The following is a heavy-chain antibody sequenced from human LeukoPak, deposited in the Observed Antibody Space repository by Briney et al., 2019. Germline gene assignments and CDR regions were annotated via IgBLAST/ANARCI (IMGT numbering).Heavy chain of an antibody. J-gene: IGHJ5*02. CDR3: ASVYSGYDLALAYCGGDCYFGWFDP. CDR1: GGSFSGYY. CDR2: INHSGST. Sequence: PSETLSLTCAVYGGSFSGYYWSWIRQPPGKGLEWIGEINHSGSTNYNPSLMSRVTISVDTSKNQFSLKLSSVTAADTAVYYCASVYSGYDLALAYCGGDCYFGWFDPWGQGTLVTVSS. D-gene: IGHD2-21*02. V-gene: IGHV4-34*01.